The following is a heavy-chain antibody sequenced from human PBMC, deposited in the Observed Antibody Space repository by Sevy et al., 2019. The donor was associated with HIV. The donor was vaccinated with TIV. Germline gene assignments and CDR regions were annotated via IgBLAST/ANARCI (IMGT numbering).Heavy chain of an antibody. Sequence: ASVKVSCKASGGTFSSYAISWVRQAPGQGLEWMGGIIPIFGTANYAQKFQGRVTITADESTGTAYMELGSLRSEDTAVYYCARGVNSGYDSSGYYFFGMDVWGQGTTVTVSS. D-gene: IGHD3-22*01. J-gene: IGHJ6*02. CDR1: GGTFSSYA. CDR2: IIPIFGTA. CDR3: ARGVNSGYDSSGYYFFGMDV. V-gene: IGHV1-69*13.